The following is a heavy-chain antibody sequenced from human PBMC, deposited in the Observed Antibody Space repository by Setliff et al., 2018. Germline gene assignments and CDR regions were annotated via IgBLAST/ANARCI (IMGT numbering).Heavy chain of an antibody. CDR3: ARDPGFHSGTWCLGD. J-gene: IGHJ4*02. CDR2: VDHSGST. D-gene: IGHD2-8*01. V-gene: IGHV4-59*12. CDR1: GGFTSSFY. Sequence: SETLSLTCTISGGFTSSFYWSWIRQAPGKGLEWIGYVDHSGSTNFSPSLKSRLAISLDTSGNRFSLNLTSVTAADTAVYYCARDPGFHSGTWCLGDWGQGTQVTVS.